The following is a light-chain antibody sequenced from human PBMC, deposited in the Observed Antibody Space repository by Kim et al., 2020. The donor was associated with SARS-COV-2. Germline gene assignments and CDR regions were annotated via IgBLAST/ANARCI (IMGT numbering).Light chain of an antibody. CDR1: QDIATW. V-gene: IGKV1-12*01. CDR3: QQANSFPRT. Sequence: DIQITQSPSSVSASVGDRVTITCRASQDIATWLAWYQQKPGKAPKLLIYGASSLQSGVPSRFSGSGSGTDFTLTITSLQPEDFATYYCQQANSFPRTFGQGTRLEIK. J-gene: IGKJ5*01. CDR2: GAS.